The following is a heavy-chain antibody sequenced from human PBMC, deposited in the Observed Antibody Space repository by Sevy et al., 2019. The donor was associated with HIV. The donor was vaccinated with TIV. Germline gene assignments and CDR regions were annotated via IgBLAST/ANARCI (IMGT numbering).Heavy chain of an antibody. CDR3: ARHCGSTSCSHAFDI. CDR2: INHSGST. D-gene: IGHD2-2*01. CDR1: GGSFSGYY. V-gene: IGHV4-34*01. J-gene: IGHJ3*02. Sequence: SETLSLTCAVYGGSFSGYYWSWIRQPPGKGLEWIGEINHSGSTNYNPSLKSRVTISVDTSTNQFSLKLSSVTAADTAVYYCARHCGSTSCSHAFDIWGQGTMVTVSS.